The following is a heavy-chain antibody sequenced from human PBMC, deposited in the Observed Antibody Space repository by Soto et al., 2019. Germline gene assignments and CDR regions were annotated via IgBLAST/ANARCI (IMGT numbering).Heavy chain of an antibody. V-gene: IGHV1-69*06. J-gene: IGHJ4*02. Sequence: SVKVSCKASGGTFSSYAISRVRQAPGQGLEWMRGIIPIFRTANSAQKFQGRVTITPDKSTSTAYIELSSLRPEDPAVDYCDRDPPNYWNSSCYYVGDLWGQGTLVTVS. D-gene: IGHD3-22*01. CDR2: IIPIFRTA. CDR1: GGTFSSYA. CDR3: DRDPPNYWNSSCYYVGDL.